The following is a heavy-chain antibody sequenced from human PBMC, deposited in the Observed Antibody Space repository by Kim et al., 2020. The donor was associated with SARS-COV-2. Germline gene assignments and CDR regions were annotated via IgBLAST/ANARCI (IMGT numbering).Heavy chain of an antibody. J-gene: IGHJ4*02. D-gene: IGHD3-9*01. CDR1: GFTFSSYS. CDR3: ARDSDWAFDY. CDR2: INGKGSNM. Sequence: GGSLRLSCAASGFTFSSYSVNWVRQAPGKGLEWISYINGKGSNMYTDSAKGRFTISRDNAKNSLYLQMNSLRAEDTAVYYCARDSDWAFDYWGQGTLVTVSS. V-gene: IGHV3-48*04.